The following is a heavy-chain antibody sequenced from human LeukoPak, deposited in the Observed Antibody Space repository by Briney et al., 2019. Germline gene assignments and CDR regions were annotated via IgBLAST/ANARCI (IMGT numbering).Heavy chain of an antibody. CDR2: ISAYNGNT. CDR3: ARDYDLFYFDY. D-gene: IGHD3-16*01. Sequence: EASVKVSCKASGYTFTNYGISLVRQAPGQGLEWMGWISAYNGNTNYAQKLQGRVTMTTDTSTSTAYMELRSLRSDDTAVYYCARDYDLFYFDYWGQGTLVTVSS. CDR1: GYTFTNYG. V-gene: IGHV1-18*01. J-gene: IGHJ4*02.